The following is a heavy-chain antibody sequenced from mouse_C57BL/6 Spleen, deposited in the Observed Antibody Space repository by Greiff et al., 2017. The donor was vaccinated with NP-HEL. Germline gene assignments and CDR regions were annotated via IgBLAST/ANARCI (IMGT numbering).Heavy chain of an antibody. CDR2: IYPGDGDT. Sequence: VQLPQSGPALVKPGASVKISCKASGYAFSSSWMNWVKQRPGTGLAWIGRIYPGDGDTNYNGKFKGKATLTADKSSSTAYMQLSSLTSEDSAVYFCARSLYDVYYEAFVAYWGQGTLVTVSA. J-gene: IGHJ3*01. CDR1: GYAFSSSW. CDR3: ARSLYDVYYEAFVAY. V-gene: IGHV1-82*01. D-gene: IGHD2-3*01.